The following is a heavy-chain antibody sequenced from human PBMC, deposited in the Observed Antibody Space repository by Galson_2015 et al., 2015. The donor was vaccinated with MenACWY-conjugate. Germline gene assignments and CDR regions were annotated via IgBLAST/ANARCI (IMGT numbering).Heavy chain of an antibody. CDR3: ARDRGLEWLPSNWFGP. V-gene: IGHV3-33*01. Sequence: SLRLSCAASGFTLSSYSMHWVRQSPGKGLEWVALIWSDGNKKSYVDSVRGRFNISRDNSKNTLYLQMNNLRADGTAVYYCARDRGLEWLPSNWFGPWGQGTLVTVSS. J-gene: IGHJ5*02. CDR1: GFTLSSYS. CDR2: IWSDGNKK. D-gene: IGHD3-3*01.